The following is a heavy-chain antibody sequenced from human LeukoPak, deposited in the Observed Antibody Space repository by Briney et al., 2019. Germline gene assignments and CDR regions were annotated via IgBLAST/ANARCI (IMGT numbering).Heavy chain of an antibody. CDR1: GFTFSSYA. CDR3: ARETSDYYDSSGYYFAFDY. Sequence: PGGSLRLSCAASGFTFSSYAMSWVRQAPGKGLESVSAISGSGGSTYYADSVKGRFTTSRDNSKNKLYLQMSSLRAEDTAVYYCARETSDYYDSSGYYFAFDYWGQGSLVTVSS. V-gene: IGHV3-23*01. D-gene: IGHD3-22*01. J-gene: IGHJ4*02. CDR2: ISGSGGST.